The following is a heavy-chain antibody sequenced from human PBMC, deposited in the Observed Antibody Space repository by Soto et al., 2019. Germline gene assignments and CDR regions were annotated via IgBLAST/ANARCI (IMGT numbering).Heavy chain of an antibody. Sequence: SETLSLTCTVSGGSVSSGSYYCSWIRQPPGKGLEWIGYIYYSGSTNYNPSLKSRVTISVDTSKNQFSLKLSSVTAADTAVYYCARDIPYYYYGMDVWGQGTTVTVSS. V-gene: IGHV4-61*01. CDR2: IYYSGST. J-gene: IGHJ6*02. CDR3: ARDIPYYYYGMDV. CDR1: GGSVSSGSYY.